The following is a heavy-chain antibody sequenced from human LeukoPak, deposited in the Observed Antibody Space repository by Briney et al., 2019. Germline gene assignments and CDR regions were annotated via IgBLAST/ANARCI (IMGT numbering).Heavy chain of an antibody. Sequence: PSETLSLTCPLYGGSLSGYYWSWIRQPPRRGLEWIGEINQSGSTNYNPSLKSRVTIPVDTPTNKFYLKLRSVTAADTAVYYCAREPLYYYGSGNMDVWGKGTTVTVSS. CDR2: INQSGST. CDR3: AREPLYYYGSGNMDV. D-gene: IGHD3-10*01. J-gene: IGHJ6*03. CDR1: GGSLSGYY. V-gene: IGHV4-34*01.